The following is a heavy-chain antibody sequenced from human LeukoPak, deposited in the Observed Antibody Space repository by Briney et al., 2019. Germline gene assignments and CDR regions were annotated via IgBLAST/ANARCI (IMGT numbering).Heavy chain of an antibody. Sequence: PSETLSLTCTVSGGSISSGDYYWSWIRQPPGKGLEWIGCIYYSGSTYYNPSLKSRVTISVDTSKNQFSLKLSSVTAADTAVYYCARSGYSSSSWYFDFWGRGTLVTVSS. J-gene: IGHJ2*01. CDR3: ARSGYSSSSWYFDF. V-gene: IGHV4-30-4*08. CDR2: IYYSGST. D-gene: IGHD6-6*01. CDR1: GGSISSGDYY.